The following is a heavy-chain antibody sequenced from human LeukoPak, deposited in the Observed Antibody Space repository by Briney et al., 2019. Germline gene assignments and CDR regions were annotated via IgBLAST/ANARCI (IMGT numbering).Heavy chain of an antibody. Sequence: GGSLRLSCAASGFTFSRYGMSWVRQAPGKGLEWVSAISGSGGSTYNADSVKGRFTISRDNSKNTLYLQMNSLRAEDTAVYYCAKSPFIAATGTNPVDYWGQGTLVTVSS. CDR3: AKSPFIAATGTNPVDY. CDR2: ISGSGGST. D-gene: IGHD6-13*01. CDR1: GFTFSRYG. V-gene: IGHV3-23*01. J-gene: IGHJ4*02.